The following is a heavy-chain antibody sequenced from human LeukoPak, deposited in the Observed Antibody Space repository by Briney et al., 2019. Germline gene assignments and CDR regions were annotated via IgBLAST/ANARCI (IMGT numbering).Heavy chain of an antibody. CDR1: GFTFSSYG. CDR2: ISSSGSTI. V-gene: IGHV3-48*03. J-gene: IGHJ6*04. Sequence: GGTLRLSCAAPGFTFSSYGMNWVRQAPGKGLEWVSYISSSGSTIYYADSVKGRFTISRDNAKNSLYLQMNSLRAEDTAVYYCAELGITMIGGVWGKGTTVTISS. CDR3: AELGITMIGGV. D-gene: IGHD3-10*02.